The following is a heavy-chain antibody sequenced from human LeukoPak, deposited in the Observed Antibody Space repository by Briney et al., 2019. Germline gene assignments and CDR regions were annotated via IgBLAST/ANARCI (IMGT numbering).Heavy chain of an antibody. Sequence: PGGSLRLSCAASGFTFSSYAMSWVRQAPGKGLEWVAVIWYDGSNKYYADSVKGRFTISRDNSKNTLYLQMNSLRAEDTAVYYCARDWGYCSSTSCYTSYYFDYWGQGTLVTVSS. CDR3: ARDWGYCSSTSCYTSYYFDY. V-gene: IGHV3-33*08. J-gene: IGHJ4*02. CDR1: GFTFSSYA. CDR2: IWYDGSNK. D-gene: IGHD2-2*02.